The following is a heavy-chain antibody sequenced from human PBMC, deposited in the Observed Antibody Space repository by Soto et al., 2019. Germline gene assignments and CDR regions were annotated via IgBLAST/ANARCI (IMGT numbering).Heavy chain of an antibody. V-gene: IGHV3-9*01. CDR2: ISWNSDKI. CDR1: GFTFENYA. Sequence: EVQLVESGGGLVQPGRSLRISCAASGFTFENYAMHWVRQAPGKGLEWVSGISWNSDKIDYADSVKGRFTVSRDNAKNSVYLQMSTLRTEDTALYYCAKDKVATFLQAFDFWGQGTMVTVSS. CDR3: AKDKVATFLQAFDF. D-gene: IGHD5-12*01. J-gene: IGHJ3*01.